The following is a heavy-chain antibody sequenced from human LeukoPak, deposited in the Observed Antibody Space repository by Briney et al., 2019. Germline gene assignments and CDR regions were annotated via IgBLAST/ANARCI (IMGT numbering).Heavy chain of an antibody. Sequence: ASVKVSFKASGYTFTTYAIHWVRQAPGRSLEWMGRINAGNGDAKYSQNFHDRITITRDTSASTVYMELTSLGSEDTAVYYCGKSAPSGFDPWGQGTLVTVSS. CDR3: GKSAPSGFDP. CDR1: GYTFTTYA. V-gene: IGHV1-3*01. CDR2: INAGNGDA. J-gene: IGHJ5*02.